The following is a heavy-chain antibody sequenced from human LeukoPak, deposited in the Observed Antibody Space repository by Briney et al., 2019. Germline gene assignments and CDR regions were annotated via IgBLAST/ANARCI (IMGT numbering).Heavy chain of an antibody. J-gene: IGHJ6*04. CDR2: IYCSGST. CDR3: AREARLLWFGEFYYYYGMDV. V-gene: IGHV4-59*01. Sequence: SETLSLTCTVSGGSISSYYWSWIRQPPGKGLEWIGYIYCSGSTNYNPSLKSRVTISVDTSKNQFSLKLSSVTAADTAVYYCAREARLLWFGEFYYYYGMDVWGKGTTVTVSS. CDR1: GGSISSYY. D-gene: IGHD3-10*01.